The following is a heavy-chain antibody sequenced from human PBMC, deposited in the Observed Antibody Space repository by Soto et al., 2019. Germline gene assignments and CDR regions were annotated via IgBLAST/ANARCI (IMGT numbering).Heavy chain of an antibody. CDR3: ARVFDYYDSSGYSATEAFDI. V-gene: IGHV4-59*01. Sequence: SETLSLAYSVSGGSISSYYWSWMRQPPWKGLELIGYIYYSGSTNYNPSLKSRVTISVDTSKNQFSLKLSSVTAADTAVYYCARVFDYYDSSGYSATEAFDIWGQGTMVT. J-gene: IGHJ3*02. CDR1: GGSISSYY. CDR2: IYYSGST. D-gene: IGHD3-22*01.